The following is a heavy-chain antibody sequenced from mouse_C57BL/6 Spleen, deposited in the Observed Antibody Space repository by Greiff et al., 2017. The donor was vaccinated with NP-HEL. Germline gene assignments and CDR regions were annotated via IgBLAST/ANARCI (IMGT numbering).Heavy chain of an antibody. CDR2: ISSGGDYI. CDR1: GFTFSSYA. Sequence: EVQLVESGEGLVKPGGSLKLSCAASGFTFSSYAMSWVRQTPEKRLEWVAYISSGGDYIYYADTVKGRFTISRDNARNTLYLQMSSLKSEDTAMYYCTRDGPITTVVGDAMDYWGQGTSVTVSS. CDR3: TRDGPITTVVGDAMDY. J-gene: IGHJ4*01. D-gene: IGHD1-1*01. V-gene: IGHV5-9-1*02.